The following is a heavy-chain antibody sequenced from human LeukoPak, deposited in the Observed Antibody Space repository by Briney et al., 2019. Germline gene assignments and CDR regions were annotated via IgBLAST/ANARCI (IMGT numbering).Heavy chain of an antibody. CDR1: GYSFTTYW. V-gene: IGHV5-51*01. CDR3: ATRIDGTYY. J-gene: IGHJ4*02. CDR2: ITPGNSDT. D-gene: IGHD1-26*01. Sequence: GESLQILCKGSGYSFTTYWIGWMRQMPGRGLEWMAIITPGNSDTQYSPSLQGQVTISADKSISTAYLQWSSLKASDSAMYYCATRIDGTYYWGQGTLVTVSS.